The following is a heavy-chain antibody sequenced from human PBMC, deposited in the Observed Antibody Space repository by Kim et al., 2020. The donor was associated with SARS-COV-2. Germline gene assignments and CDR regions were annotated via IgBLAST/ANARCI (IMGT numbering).Heavy chain of an antibody. CDR3: TTESAWTYYYDSSGLRLSDY. CDR1: GFTFSNAW. CDR2: IKSKTDGGTT. D-gene: IGHD3-22*01. Sequence: GGSLRLSCAASGFTFSNAWMSWVRQAPGKGLEWVGRIKSKTDGGTTDYAAPVKRRFTISRDDSKDTLYLQMNSLKTEDTAVYYCTTESAWTYYYDSSGLRLSDYWGQGTLVTVSS. J-gene: IGHJ4*02. V-gene: IGHV3-15*01.